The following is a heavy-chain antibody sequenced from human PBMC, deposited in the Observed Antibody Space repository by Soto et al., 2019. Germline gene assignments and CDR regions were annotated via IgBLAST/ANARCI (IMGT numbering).Heavy chain of an antibody. V-gene: IGHV3-23*01. CDR2: VSGSGGSS. CDR1: GFTFSSYA. D-gene: IGHD3-16*01. CDR3: ASTWGLERGYYYMDV. Sequence: EVQLLESGGGLVQPGGSLRLSCAASGFTFSSYAMSWVRQAPGKGLEWVSAVSGSGGSSYYADSVKGGYTISRDNSKNSLELQVKSRRAEDTAIHCCASTWGLERGYYYMDVWGTGTPVTV. J-gene: IGHJ6*03.